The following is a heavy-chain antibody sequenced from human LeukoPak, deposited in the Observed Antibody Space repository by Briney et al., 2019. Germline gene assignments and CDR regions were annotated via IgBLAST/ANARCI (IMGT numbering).Heavy chain of an antibody. D-gene: IGHD1-26*01. J-gene: IGHJ5*02. V-gene: IGHV1-18*01. CDR3: ARDNSVGDTAWWFDP. CDR2: ISAYNGNT. Sequence: ASVKVSCKASGYTFTSYGISWVRQAPGQGLEWMGWISAYNGNTNYAQKLQGRVTMTTDTSTSTDYMELSNLRSEGTAVYYCARDNSVGDTAWWFDPWGQGTLVTVSS. CDR1: GYTFTSYG.